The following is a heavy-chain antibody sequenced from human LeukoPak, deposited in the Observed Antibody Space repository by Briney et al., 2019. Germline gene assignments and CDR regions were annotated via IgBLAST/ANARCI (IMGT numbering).Heavy chain of an antibody. V-gene: IGHV4-59*08. CDR3: ARGYGGNSVDY. Sequence: PSETLSLTCTVSGGSISSYYWSWIRQPPGKGLEWIGYIYYSGSTNYNPSLKSRVTISVDTSKNQFSLKLSSVTAAVTAVYYCARGYGGNSVDYWGQGTLVTVSS. CDR2: IYYSGST. J-gene: IGHJ4*02. D-gene: IGHD4-23*01. CDR1: GGSISSYY.